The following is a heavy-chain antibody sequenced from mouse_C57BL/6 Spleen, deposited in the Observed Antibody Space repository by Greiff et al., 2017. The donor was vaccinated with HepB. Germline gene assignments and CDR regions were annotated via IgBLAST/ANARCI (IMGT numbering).Heavy chain of an antibody. CDR3: ARNGGDGYYFDY. J-gene: IGHJ2*01. Sequence: VQLQQSGPELVKPGASVKISCKASGYSFTGYYMNWVKQSPEKSLEWIGEINPSTGGTTYNQKFKAKATLTVDKSSSTAYMQLKSLTSEDSAVYYCARNGGDGYYFDYWGQGTTLTVSS. D-gene: IGHD2-3*01. V-gene: IGHV1-42*01. CDR2: INPSTGGT. CDR1: GYSFTGYY.